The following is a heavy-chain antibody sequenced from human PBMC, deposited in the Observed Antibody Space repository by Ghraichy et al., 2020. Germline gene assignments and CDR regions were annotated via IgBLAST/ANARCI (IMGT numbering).Heavy chain of an antibody. V-gene: IGHV3-30*03. CDR1: GFTFSTYG. CDR2: ISYDESNK. Sequence: GESLRLSCAASGFTFSTYGMHWVRQAPGKGLEWVAFISYDESNKYYADSVKGRFTISRDNSKNPLYLQMNSLRGEDTAVYYCAHIHPKWNYFDYWGQGALVTVSS. J-gene: IGHJ4*02. D-gene: IGHD1-26*01. CDR3: AHIHPKWNYFDY.